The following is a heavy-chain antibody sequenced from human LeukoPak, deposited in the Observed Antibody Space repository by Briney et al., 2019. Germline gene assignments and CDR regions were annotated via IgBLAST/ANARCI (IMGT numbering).Heavy chain of an antibody. D-gene: IGHD2-2*01. CDR2: IYHSGST. V-gene: IGHV4-30-2*01. J-gene: IGHJ5*02. CDR1: GGSISSGGYS. Sequence: PSETLSLTCAVPGGSISSGGYSWSWIRQPPGKGLEWIGYIYHSGSTYYNPSLKSRVTISVDRSKNQFSLKLSSVTAADTAVYYCARVPRRVVPAAIFPHKGVWFDPWGQGTLVTVSS. CDR3: ARVPRRVVPAAIFPHKGVWFDP.